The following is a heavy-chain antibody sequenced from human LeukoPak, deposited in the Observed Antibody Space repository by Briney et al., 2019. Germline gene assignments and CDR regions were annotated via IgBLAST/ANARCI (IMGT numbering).Heavy chain of an antibody. CDR1: GFTFRSYG. J-gene: IGHJ4*02. CDR3: QKTAYDIVVVPAAISVYYFDY. V-gene: IGHV3-30*02. CDR2: IRYDVSNT. Sequence: PGGSLRLSCAASGFTFRSYGMHWVLQAPGKGLEWLSFIRYDVSNTYYADSVKGRFTIPRDNSKNTLYLQMNSLRAEDTVFFFKQKTAYDIVVVPAAISVYYFDYWGQGTLVTVSS. D-gene: IGHD2-2*01.